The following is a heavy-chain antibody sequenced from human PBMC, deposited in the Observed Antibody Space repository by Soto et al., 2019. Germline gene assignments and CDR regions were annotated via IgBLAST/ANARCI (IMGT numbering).Heavy chain of an antibody. CDR3: TRDIGGKGAY. V-gene: IGHV3-74*01. CDR1: GFTFSSYW. CDR2: IDEYGSTI. J-gene: IGHJ4*02. Sequence: VGSLRLSCAASGFTFSSYWMHWVRQVPGKGLLWVSRIDEYGSTINYADSVKGRFTISRDNARNTLYLEMNSLRAEDTALYYCTRDIGGKGAYWGPGTLVTSPQ. D-gene: IGHD3-10*01.